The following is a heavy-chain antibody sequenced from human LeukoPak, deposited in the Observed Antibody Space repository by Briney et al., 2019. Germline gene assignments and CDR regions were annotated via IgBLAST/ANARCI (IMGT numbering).Heavy chain of an antibody. V-gene: IGHV3-NL1*01. Sequence: GGSLRLSCAASGFTFSSYGMHWVRQAPGKGLEWVSVIYSGGSTYYADSVKGRFTISRDNSKNTLFLQMNSLRVEDTAVYYCARGEGLFDYWGQGTLVTVSS. CDR3: ARGEGLFDY. CDR1: GFTFSSYG. J-gene: IGHJ4*02. CDR2: IYSGGST.